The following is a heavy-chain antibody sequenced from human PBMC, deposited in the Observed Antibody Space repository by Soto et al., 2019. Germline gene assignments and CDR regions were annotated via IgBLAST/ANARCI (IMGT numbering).Heavy chain of an antibody. J-gene: IGHJ4*02. V-gene: IGHV4-39*01. CDR2: IYYSGST. D-gene: IGHD3-10*01. CDR3: ARHGYGSYYFDY. Sequence: QLQLQESGPGLVKPSETLSLTCTVSGGSISSSSYYWGWIRQPPGKGLEWIGSIYYSGSTYYNPSLKSGVTISVDTSKNQFSLKLSSVTAADTAVYYCARHGYGSYYFDYWGQGTLVTVSS. CDR1: GGSISSSSYY.